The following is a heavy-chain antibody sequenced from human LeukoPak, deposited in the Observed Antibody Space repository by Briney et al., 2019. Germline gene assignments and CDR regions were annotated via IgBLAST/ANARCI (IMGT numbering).Heavy chain of an antibody. CDR1: GGTFISYA. J-gene: IGHJ3*02. CDR2: IIPILGIA. D-gene: IGHD4-17*01. Sequence: ASVKVSCKASGGTFISYAISWVRQAPGQGLEWMGRIIPILGIANYAQKFQGRVTITADKSTSTAYMELSSLRSEDTAVYYCARDTSYGDYAFDIWGQGTMVTVSS. V-gene: IGHV1-69*04. CDR3: ARDTSYGDYAFDI.